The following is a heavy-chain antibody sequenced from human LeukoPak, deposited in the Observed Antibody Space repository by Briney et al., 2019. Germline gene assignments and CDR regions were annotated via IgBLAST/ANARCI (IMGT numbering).Heavy chain of an antibody. CDR2: ISYDGSNK. J-gene: IGHJ4*02. V-gene: IGHV3-30*18. CDR1: GFTFSSYG. CDR3: AKDRANTYSGSWFPGY. Sequence: GGSLRLSCAASGFTFSSYGMHWVRQAPGKGLEWVAVISYDGSNKYYADSVKGRFTISRDNSKNTLYLQMNSLRAEDTAVYYCAKDRANTYSGSWFPGYWGQGTLVTVSS. D-gene: IGHD6-13*01.